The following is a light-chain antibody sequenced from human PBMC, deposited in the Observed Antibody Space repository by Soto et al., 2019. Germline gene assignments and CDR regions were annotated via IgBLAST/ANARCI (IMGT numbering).Light chain of an antibody. J-gene: IGKJ5*01. V-gene: IGKV1-5*03. CDR2: RAS. CDR3: KQLNSYPIT. Sequence: DIQMTQSPSTLSASVGDRVTITCRASQSIGDWVAWYQQKPGKAPKLLIYRASTLESGVQSRFSGSGSGTDFTLTIRSLQPEDFATYYCKQLNSYPITFGQGTRLEIK. CDR1: QSIGDW.